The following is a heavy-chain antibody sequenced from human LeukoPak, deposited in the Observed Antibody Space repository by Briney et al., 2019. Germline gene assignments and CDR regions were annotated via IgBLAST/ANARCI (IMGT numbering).Heavy chain of an antibody. CDR2: IYYSGST. J-gene: IGHJ4*02. Sequence: SETLSLTCTVSGGSISSGDYYWSWIRQPPGKGLEWIGYIYYSGSTYYNPSLKSRVTISVDTSKNQFSLKLSSVTAADTAVYYCARGLDFWSGYLDYWGQGTLVTVSS. CDR1: GGSISSGDYY. D-gene: IGHD3-3*01. CDR3: ARGLDFWSGYLDY. V-gene: IGHV4-30-4*08.